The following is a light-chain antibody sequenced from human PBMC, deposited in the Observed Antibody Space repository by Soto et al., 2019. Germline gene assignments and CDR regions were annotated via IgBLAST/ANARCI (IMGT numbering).Light chain of an antibody. J-gene: IGLJ1*01. V-gene: IGLV2-23*01. CDR2: EGH. Sequence: QSVLAQPSSESEYPGQSITISCTGTSGFVGSFSLVSWYQQLPGKAPKVMISEGHRRPSGVPDRFSGSTSVNSASLTISGMQDDDEADYYCCLYIGANTYVFGTGTKVSVL. CDR3: CLYIGANTYV. CDR1: SGFVGSFSL.